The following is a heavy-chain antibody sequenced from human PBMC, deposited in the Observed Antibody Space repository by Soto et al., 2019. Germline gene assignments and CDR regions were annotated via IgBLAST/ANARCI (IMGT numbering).Heavy chain of an antibody. D-gene: IGHD2-21*02. CDR2: MNPNSGDT. J-gene: IGHJ4*02. CDR3: ARWYGGNSGDY. CDR1: GYTFTSYD. V-gene: IGHV1-8*01. Sequence: QVQLVQSGAEVKKPGASVKVSCKASGYTFTSYDINWVRQPTGQGPEWMGWMNPNSGDTHYAQTFQGRVTMTRNTSISTAYMELSSLRSEDTAMYYCARWYGGNSGDYWGQGTLVTVSS.